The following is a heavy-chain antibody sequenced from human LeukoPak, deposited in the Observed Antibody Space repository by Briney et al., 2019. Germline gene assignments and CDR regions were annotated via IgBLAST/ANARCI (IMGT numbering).Heavy chain of an antibody. CDR1: GASITSGDYH. D-gene: IGHD1-26*01. Sequence: PSETLSPTCNVSGASITSGDYHWGWIRQAPETGLDWIATIHSTGSAFYNPSLKSHITMSVDTSKNQFSLKLNSVTAADTAIYYCARQEGRFLWAFDIWGQGTTVTVSS. CDR2: IHSTGSA. CDR3: ARQEGRFLWAFDI. J-gene: IGHJ3*02. V-gene: IGHV4-39*01.